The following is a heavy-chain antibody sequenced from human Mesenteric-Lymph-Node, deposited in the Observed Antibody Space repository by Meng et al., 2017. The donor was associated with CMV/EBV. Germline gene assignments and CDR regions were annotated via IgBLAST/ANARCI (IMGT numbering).Heavy chain of an antibody. D-gene: IGHD3-3*02. CDR1: GFTFSSYA. CDR2: ISGSGGST. V-gene: IGHV3-23*01. CDR3: AKSTPLASYYYYYGMDV. J-gene: IGHJ6*02. Sequence: LSLTCAASGFTFSSYAMSWVRQAPGKGLEWVSAISGSGGSTYYADSVKGRFTISRDNSKNTLYLQMNSLRAEDTAVYYCAKSTPLASYYYYYGMDVWGQGTTVTVSS.